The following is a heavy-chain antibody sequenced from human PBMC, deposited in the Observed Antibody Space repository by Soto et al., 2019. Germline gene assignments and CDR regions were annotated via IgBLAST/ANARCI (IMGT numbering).Heavy chain of an antibody. V-gene: IGHV5-51*01. D-gene: IGHD1-7*01. J-gene: IGHJ4*02. CDR2: IYPGDSDT. CDR1: GYSFTSYW. Sequence: GESLKTSCKGSGYSFTSYWIGRVRQMSGKGLEWMGIIYPGDSDTRYSPSFQGQVTISADKSISTAYLQWSSLKASDTAMYYCASLLGGTTGTTLDYFDYWGQGTLVTVSS. CDR3: ASLLGGTTGTTLDYFDY.